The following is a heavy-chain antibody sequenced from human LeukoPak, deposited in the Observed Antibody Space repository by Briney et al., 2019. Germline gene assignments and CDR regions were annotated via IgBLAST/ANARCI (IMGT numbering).Heavy chain of an antibody. V-gene: IGHV5-51*01. Sequence: GESLKISCKGSGYIFTSYWIGWVRQIPGKGLEWEGIIYPVDSDPRYSPSFQGQVTISADKYISTAYLQWSSLKPSDTAMFYCARQPDSSGSPLYWGQGTLVSVSS. J-gene: IGHJ4*02. CDR3: ARQPDSSGSPLY. CDR2: IYPVDSDP. D-gene: IGHD3-22*01. CDR1: GYIFTSYW.